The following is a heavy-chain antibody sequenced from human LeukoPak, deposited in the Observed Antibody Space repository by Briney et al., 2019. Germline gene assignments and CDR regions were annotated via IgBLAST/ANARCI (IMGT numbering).Heavy chain of an antibody. D-gene: IGHD1-1*01. J-gene: IGHJ3*02. CDR1: GYTFTGYD. Sequence: ASVKVSCKASGYTFTGYDINWVRQATGQGLEWMGWMNPNSGNTGYAQKFQGRVTMTRNTSISTAYMELSSLRSEDTAVYYCARGRPERDAFDIWGQGTLVTVSS. V-gene: IGHV1-8*01. CDR2: MNPNSGNT. CDR3: ARGRPERDAFDI.